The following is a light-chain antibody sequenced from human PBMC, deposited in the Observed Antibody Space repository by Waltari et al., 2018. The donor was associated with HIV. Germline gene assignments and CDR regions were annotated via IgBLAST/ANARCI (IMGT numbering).Light chain of an antibody. Sequence: QSVLTQPPSVSAAPGQTVTIPCSGRSSNIGNHAVSWYQQLPGTAPKLLIYGNNKRPSGTPDRFSGSKSGTSATLGITGLQTGDEADYYCGTWDSSLSAVFGGGTKLTVL. J-gene: IGLJ3*02. CDR1: SSNIGNHA. V-gene: IGLV1-51*01. CDR3: GTWDSSLSAV. CDR2: GNN.